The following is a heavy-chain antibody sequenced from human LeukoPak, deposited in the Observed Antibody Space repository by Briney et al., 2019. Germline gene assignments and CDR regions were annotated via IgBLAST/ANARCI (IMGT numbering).Heavy chain of an antibody. CDR1: GFTFSSYS. CDR3: ARGGADKNYYYYMDV. J-gene: IGHJ6*03. V-gene: IGHV3-48*04. D-gene: IGHD2-15*01. Sequence: GGSLRLSCVASGFTFSSYSMNWVRQAPGKGLEWVSYISSSSSTIYYADSVKGRFTISRDNAKNSLYLQMHTLRAEDTAVYYCARGGADKNYYYYMDVWGKGTTVTISS. CDR2: ISSSSSTI.